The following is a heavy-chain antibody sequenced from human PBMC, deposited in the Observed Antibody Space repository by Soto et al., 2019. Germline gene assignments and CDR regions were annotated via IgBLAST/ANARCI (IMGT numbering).Heavy chain of an antibody. D-gene: IGHD4-4*01. CDR1: GYTFTAYY. CDR2: INPNSGGT. Sequence: ASVKVSCKASGYTFTAYYMHWVRQAPGQGLEWMGWINPNSGGTKYAQKFQGWVTMTRDTSISTAYMELSRLRSDDTAVYYCARVDSNYSDAFDIWGQGTMVTVSS. CDR3: ARVDSNYSDAFDI. J-gene: IGHJ3*02. V-gene: IGHV1-2*04.